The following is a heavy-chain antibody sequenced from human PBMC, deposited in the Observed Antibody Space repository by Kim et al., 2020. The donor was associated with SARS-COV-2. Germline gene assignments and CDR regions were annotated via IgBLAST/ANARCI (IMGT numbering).Heavy chain of an antibody. V-gene: IGHV3-15*01. Sequence: GGSLRLSCAASGFTFSNAWMSWVRQAPGKGLEWVGRIKSKTDGGTTDYAAPVKGRFTISRDDSKNTLYLQMNSLKTEDTAVYYCTTGAHVLRFLEWLLGGKDVAGQGTTGSVSS. CDR3: TTGAHVLRFLEWLLGGKDV. J-gene: IGHJ6*02. CDR2: IKSKTDGGTT. D-gene: IGHD3-3*01. CDR1: GFTFSNAW.